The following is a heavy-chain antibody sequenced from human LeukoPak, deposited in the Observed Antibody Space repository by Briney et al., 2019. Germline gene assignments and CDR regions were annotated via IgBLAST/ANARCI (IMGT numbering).Heavy chain of an antibody. V-gene: IGHV4-34*01. CDR3: ARIDYGADYGMDV. CDR2: INHSGST. Sequence: PSETLSLTCAVYGGSFSGYYWSWIRQPPGKGLEWIGEINHSGSTNYNPSLTSRVTISVDTSKNQFSLKLSSVTAADTAVYYCARIDYGADYGMDVWGQGTTVTVSS. D-gene: IGHD4-17*01. CDR1: GGSFSGYY. J-gene: IGHJ6*02.